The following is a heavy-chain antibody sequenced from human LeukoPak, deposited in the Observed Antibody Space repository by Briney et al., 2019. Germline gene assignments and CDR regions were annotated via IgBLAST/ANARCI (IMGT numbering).Heavy chain of an antibody. J-gene: IGHJ6*02. CDR1: GFTFSSYG. V-gene: IGHV3-30*03. CDR3: ARVAYYYYGMDV. Sequence: SGGSLRLSCAASGFTFSSYGVHWVRQAPGKGLEWVAVISYDGTNKYYADSVKGRFTISRDNSKNTLYLQMNNLRAEDTAVYYCARVAYYYYGMDVWGQGTTVTVSS. CDR2: ISYDGTNK.